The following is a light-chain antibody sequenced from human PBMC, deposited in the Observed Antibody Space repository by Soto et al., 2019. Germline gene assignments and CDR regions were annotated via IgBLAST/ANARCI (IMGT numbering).Light chain of an antibody. CDR2: EVS. Sequence: QSALTQPPSASGSPVQSVTISCTGTSSDVGGYNYVSWYQQHPGKAHKLMIYEVSKRPSGVPDRFSGSKSGNTASLTVSGLQAEDEADYYCSSYAGSNKLFGGGTKLTVL. J-gene: IGLJ2*01. V-gene: IGLV2-8*01. CDR3: SSYAGSNKL. CDR1: SSDVGGYNY.